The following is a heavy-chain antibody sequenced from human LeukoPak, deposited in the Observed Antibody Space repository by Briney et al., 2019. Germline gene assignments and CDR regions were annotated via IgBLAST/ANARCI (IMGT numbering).Heavy chain of an antibody. CDR3: ARAAAGTGYYFDY. D-gene: IGHD6-13*01. J-gene: IGHJ4*02. CDR2: IIPIFGTA. Sequence: ASVKVSCKASGYTFTSYDINWVRQAPGQGLEWMGGIIPIFGTANYAQKFQGRVTITADKSTGTAYMELSSLRSEDTAVYYCARAAAGTGYYFDYWGQGTLVTVSS. CDR1: GYTFTSYD. V-gene: IGHV1-69*06.